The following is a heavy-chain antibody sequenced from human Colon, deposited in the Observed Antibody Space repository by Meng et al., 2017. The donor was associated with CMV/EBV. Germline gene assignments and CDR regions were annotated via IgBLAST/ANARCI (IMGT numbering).Heavy chain of an antibody. D-gene: IGHD1-26*01. J-gene: IGHJ4*02. CDR3: AKEAVGATFVFDY. V-gene: IGHV3-74*01. CDR1: GFSLRGYW. CDR2: INSDGSDT. Sequence: GESLKISCAASGFSLRGYWMHWVRQAPGKGLGWVSCINSDGSDTRYADSVKGRFTISRDNSKNTLYLQMHSLRAEDTAVYYCAKEAVGATFVFDYWGQGTLVTVSS.